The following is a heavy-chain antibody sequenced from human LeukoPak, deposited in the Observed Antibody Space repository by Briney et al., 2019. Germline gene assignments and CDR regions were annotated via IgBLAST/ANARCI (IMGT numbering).Heavy chain of an antibody. D-gene: IGHD6-19*01. V-gene: IGHV1-69*05. J-gene: IGHJ4*02. Sequence: ASVKVSCKASGGTFSSYAISWVRQAPGQGLEWMGGIIPIFGTANYAQKFQGRVTITTDESTSTAYMELSSLRSEDTAVYYCAARQPYSSVFDYWGQGTLVTVSS. CDR3: AARQPYSSVFDY. CDR1: GGTFSSYA. CDR2: IIPIFGTA.